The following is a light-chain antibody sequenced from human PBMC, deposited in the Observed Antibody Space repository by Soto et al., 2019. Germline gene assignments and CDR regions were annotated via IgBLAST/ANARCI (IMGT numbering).Light chain of an antibody. J-gene: IGLJ2*01. CDR2: EVS. Sequence: QSVLTQPPSASGSPGQSVTISCTGTSSDVGGYNYVSWYQQHPGKAPKLMIYEVSKRPSGVPDRFSGSKSGNTASLTVSGLQAEYEADYYCSSYAGSNNAVFGGGTKLTVL. V-gene: IGLV2-8*01. CDR1: SSDVGGYNY. CDR3: SSYAGSNNAV.